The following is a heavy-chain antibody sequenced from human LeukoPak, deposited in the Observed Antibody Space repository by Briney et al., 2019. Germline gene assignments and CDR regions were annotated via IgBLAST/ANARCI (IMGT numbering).Heavy chain of an antibody. CDR2: INHSGST. D-gene: IGHD6-13*01. CDR3: ASGGSSSWTDDAFDI. J-gene: IGHJ3*02. V-gene: IGHV4-34*01. Sequence: KPSETLSLTCAVYGGSFSGYYWSWIRQPPGKGLEWIGEINHSGSTNYNPSLKSRVTISVDTSKNQFSLKLSSVTAADTAVYYCASGGSSSWTDDAFDIWGQGTMVTVSS. CDR1: GGSFSGYY.